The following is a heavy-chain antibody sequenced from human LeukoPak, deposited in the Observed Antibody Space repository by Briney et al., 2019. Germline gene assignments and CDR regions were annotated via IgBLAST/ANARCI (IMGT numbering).Heavy chain of an antibody. CDR1: GFTFSSYE. Sequence: GGSLRLSCAASGFTFSSYEMNWVRQAPGKGLEWVSHISSSGSTIYYADSVKGRFTISRDNAKNSLYLQMNSLRAEDTAVYYCASAPDSWGGGENYFDYWGQGTLVTVSS. CDR3: ASAPDSWGGGENYFDY. V-gene: IGHV3-48*03. CDR2: ISSSGSTI. J-gene: IGHJ4*02. D-gene: IGHD3-16*01.